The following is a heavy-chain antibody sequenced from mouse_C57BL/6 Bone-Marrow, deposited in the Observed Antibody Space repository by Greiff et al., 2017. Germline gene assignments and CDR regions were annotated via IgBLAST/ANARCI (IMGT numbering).Heavy chain of an antibody. V-gene: IGHV1-15*01. CDR2: IDPETGGT. J-gene: IGHJ3*01. D-gene: IGHD2-3*01. Sequence: VQLQQSGAELVRPGASVTLSCKASGYTFTDYEMHWVKQTPVHGLEWIGAIDPETGGTAYNQKFKGKAILTADKSSSTAYMELRSLTSEDSAVYYCTRLGAYDGYYFWFAYWGQGTLVTGAA. CDR3: TRLGAYDGYYFWFAY. CDR1: GYTFTDYE.